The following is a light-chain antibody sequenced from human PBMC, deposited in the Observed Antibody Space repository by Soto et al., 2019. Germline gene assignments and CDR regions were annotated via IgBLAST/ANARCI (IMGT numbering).Light chain of an antibody. CDR2: DAS. V-gene: IGKV3-11*01. J-gene: IGKJ5*01. CDR1: QSVSSY. Sequence: EIVLTQSPATLSLSPGERATLSCRASQSVSSYLAWYQQKPGQAPRLPIYDASNRATGIPARFSGSGSGTDFTLTISSLEPEDFAVYYGQQRSNWPPTFGQGTRLETK. CDR3: QQRSNWPPT.